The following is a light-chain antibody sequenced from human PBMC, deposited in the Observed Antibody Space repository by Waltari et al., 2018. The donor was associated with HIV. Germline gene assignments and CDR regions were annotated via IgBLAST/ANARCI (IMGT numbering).Light chain of an antibody. Sequence: QSALTQPRSVSGSPGQSVTISCTGTSRDVGVYTFVSWYQQHPGKAPKLMIYDVSKRPSGVPDRFSGSKSGNTASLTISGLQAEDEADYYCCSYAGSYPVVFGGGTKLTVL. J-gene: IGLJ2*01. V-gene: IGLV2-11*01. CDR3: CSYAGSYPVV. CDR2: DVS. CDR1: SRDVGVYTF.